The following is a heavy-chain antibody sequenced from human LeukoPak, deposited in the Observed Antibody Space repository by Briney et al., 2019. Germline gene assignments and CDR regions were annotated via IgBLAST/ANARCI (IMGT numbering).Heavy chain of an antibody. CDR1: GLPIADFA. V-gene: IGHV3-43*02. CDR3: AKESGKFDY. CDR2: ISGDGVST. J-gene: IGHJ4*02. Sequence: GGSLRLSCVASGLPIADFALHWVRQAPGKGLEWVSLISGDGVSTFYTDSVRGRFSISRDNTKNSLYLEMNSLRTEDTAMYYCAKESGKFDYWGQGTLVAVSS.